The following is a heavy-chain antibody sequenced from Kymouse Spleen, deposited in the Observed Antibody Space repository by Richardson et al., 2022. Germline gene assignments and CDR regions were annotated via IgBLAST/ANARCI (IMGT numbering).Heavy chain of an antibody. CDR3: AKDHNRVSITMVRGVIIPYYYGMDV. J-gene: IGHJ6*02. Sequence: EVQLVESGGVVVQPGGSLRLSCAASGFTFDDYTMHWVRQAPGKGLEWVSLISWDGGSTYYADSVKGRFTISRDNSKNSLYLQMNSLRTEDTALYYCAKDHNRVSITMVRGVIIPYYYGMDVWGQGTTVTVSS. CDR1: GFTFDDYT. V-gene: IGHV3-43*01. CDR2: ISWDGGST. D-gene: IGHD3-10*01.